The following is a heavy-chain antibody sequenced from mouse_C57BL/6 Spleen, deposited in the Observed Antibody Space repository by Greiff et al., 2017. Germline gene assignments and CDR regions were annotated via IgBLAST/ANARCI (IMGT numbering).Heavy chain of an antibody. Sequence: QVQLQQSGPELVKPGASVKISCKASGYAFRSSWMNWVKQRPGKGLEWIGRIYPGDGDTNYNGKFKGKATLTADKSSSTAYMQLSSLTSEDSAVYFCARGVPWYFDVGGTGTTVTVSS. CDR3: ARGVPWYFDV. V-gene: IGHV1-82*01. CDR2: IYPGDGDT. J-gene: IGHJ1*03. CDR1: GYAFRSSW.